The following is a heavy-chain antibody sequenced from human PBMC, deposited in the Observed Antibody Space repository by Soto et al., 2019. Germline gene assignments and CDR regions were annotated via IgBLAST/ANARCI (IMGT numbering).Heavy chain of an antibody. CDR2: INHSGST. V-gene: IGHV4-34*02. CDR3: ASRPQPFYQRPFDY. D-gene: IGHD2-2*01. CDR1: GGSFSDYY. J-gene: IGHJ4*02. Sequence: QVQLQQWGAGLLKPSETLSLTCAVDGGSFSDYYWSWIRQPPGKGLEWIREINHSGSTNHHPSLNNLLPLSIHPSKNQFSLTPISVPAADPAVYYCASRPQPFYQRPFDYWVQGTLVSVSS.